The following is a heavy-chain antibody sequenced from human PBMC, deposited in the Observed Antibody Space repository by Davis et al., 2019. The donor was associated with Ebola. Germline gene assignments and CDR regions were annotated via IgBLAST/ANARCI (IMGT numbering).Heavy chain of an antibody. CDR2: IYPGDSNT. V-gene: IGHV5-51*01. Sequence: GESLKISCKGSGYSFSSYWLAWVRHMPGKGLEWIGSIYPGDSNTRYSPSFQGQVTISADKSINTAYLQWSTLKASDTAMYYCARSSILVVPWGAMDVWGKGTTVTVSS. J-gene: IGHJ6*04. D-gene: IGHD3-3*01. CDR3: ARSSILVVPWGAMDV. CDR1: GYSFSSYW.